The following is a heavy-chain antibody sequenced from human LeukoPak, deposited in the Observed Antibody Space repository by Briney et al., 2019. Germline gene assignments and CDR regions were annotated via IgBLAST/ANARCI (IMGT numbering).Heavy chain of an antibody. CDR2: IDVSDTPV. J-gene: IGHJ4*02. CDR1: GFTFGDYA. Sequence: GGSLRLSCTASGFTFGDYAMSWVRQAPGKGLEWVSYIDVSDTPVYYAESVKGRFTISRDNTKNSLYLQMNSLRAEDTAVYYCARDGGWGLYFDYWGQGTLVTVSS. V-gene: IGHV3-48*03. CDR3: ARDGGWGLYFDY. D-gene: IGHD6-19*01.